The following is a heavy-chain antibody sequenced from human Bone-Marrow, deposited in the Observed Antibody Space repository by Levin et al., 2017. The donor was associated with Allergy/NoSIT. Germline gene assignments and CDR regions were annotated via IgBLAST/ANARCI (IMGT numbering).Heavy chain of an antibody. J-gene: IGHJ3*02. CDR1: GFTLRTYD. CDR2: ISGSGDST. Sequence: PGGSLRLSCLASGFTLRTYDMIWVRQAPGEGLAWVSGISGSGDSTSYADSVKGRFTISRDNSKNKLYLQMNSLRVDDTAVYYCARENENGFDIWGRGTMVTVSS. V-gene: IGHV3-23*01. D-gene: IGHD1-1*01. CDR3: ARENENGFDI.